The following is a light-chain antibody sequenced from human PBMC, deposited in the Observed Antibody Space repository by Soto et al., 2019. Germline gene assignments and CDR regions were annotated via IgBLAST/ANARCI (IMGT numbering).Light chain of an antibody. CDR2: EGF. CDR3: CSHAGRNTYV. J-gene: IGLJ1*01. V-gene: IGLV2-23*01. Sequence: QSALTQPASVSGSPGQSITISCTGTSSDVGSGNVVSWYQHYPGKAPQLIIYEGFKRPSGVSSRLSGSKSGNTASLTISGLQAEDEAEYYCCSHAGRNTYVFGTGTKLTVL. CDR1: SSDVGSGNV.